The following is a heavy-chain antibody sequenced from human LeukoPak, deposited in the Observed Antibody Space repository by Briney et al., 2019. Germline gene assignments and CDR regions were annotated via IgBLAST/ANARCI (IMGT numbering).Heavy chain of an antibody. J-gene: IGHJ4*02. D-gene: IGHD3-10*01. CDR2: ISGSGGST. V-gene: IGHV3-23*01. Sequence: GGSLRLSCAASGFTFSSYAMSWVRQAPGKGLEWVSAISGSGGSTYYADSVKGRFTISRDNSKNTLYLQMNSLRAEDTAVYYCAKDFNAPLVRGVIFDYWGQGTLVTVSS. CDR1: GFTFSSYA. CDR3: AKDFNAPLVRGVIFDY.